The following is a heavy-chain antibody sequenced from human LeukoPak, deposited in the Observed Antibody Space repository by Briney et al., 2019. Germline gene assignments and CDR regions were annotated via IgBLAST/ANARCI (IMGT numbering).Heavy chain of an antibody. V-gene: IGHV3-21*01. CDR2: ISSSSYI. Sequence: GGSLRLSCAASGFTFSTYGMNWVRQAPGKGLEWVSSISSSSYIYYADSVEGRFTISRDNAKNSLYLQLNSLRAEDTAVYYCARVGCSSTNCYDFDYWGQGTLVTVSS. CDR3: ARVGCSSTNCYDFDY. CDR1: GFTFSTYG. D-gene: IGHD2-2*01. J-gene: IGHJ4*02.